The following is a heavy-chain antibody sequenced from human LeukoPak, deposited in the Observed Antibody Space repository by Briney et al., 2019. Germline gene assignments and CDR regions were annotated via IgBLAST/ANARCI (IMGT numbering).Heavy chain of an antibody. CDR1: GFDFSSYW. CDR3: ARKGVDNYDILTGLDY. V-gene: IGHV3-74*01. D-gene: IGHD3-9*01. CDR2: INSDGSSL. J-gene: IGHJ4*02. Sequence: PGGSLRLSCAASGFDFSSYWMHWVRQAPGKGLLWVARINSDGSSLSYADSVKGRFSISRDNAKNTLYLQMNSLRAEDTAVYYCARKGVDNYDILTGLDYWGQGTLVTVSS.